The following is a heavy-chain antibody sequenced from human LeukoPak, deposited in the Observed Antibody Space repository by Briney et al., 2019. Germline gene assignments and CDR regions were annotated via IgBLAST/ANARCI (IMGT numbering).Heavy chain of an antibody. CDR1: GGTFSSYA. Sequence: SVKVSCKASGGTFSSYAISWVRQAPGQGLEWMGGIIPIFGTANYAQKFQGRVTITADESTSTAYMELSSLRSEDTAVYYCARTRLGYCSSTSCSLTPYYYYYYMDVWGKGTTVTVSS. V-gene: IGHV1-69*13. J-gene: IGHJ6*03. CDR3: ARTRLGYCSSTSCSLTPYYYYYYMDV. CDR2: IIPIFGTA. D-gene: IGHD2-2*01.